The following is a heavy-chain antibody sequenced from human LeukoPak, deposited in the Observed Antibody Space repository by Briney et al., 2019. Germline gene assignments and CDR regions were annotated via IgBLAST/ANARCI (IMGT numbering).Heavy chain of an antibody. Sequence: SETLSLTCTVPGGSISSYYWSSIRQPPGKGLEWVGQIFHSGSTNYNPSLKSRVTIPVDKSKNHFSLKLRSVTAADTAVYYCARGSMVRGAGNWFDPWGQGTLVTVSS. CDR3: ARGSMVRGAGNWFDP. J-gene: IGHJ5*02. D-gene: IGHD3-10*01. CDR1: GGSISSYY. V-gene: IGHV4-59*12. CDR2: IFHSGST.